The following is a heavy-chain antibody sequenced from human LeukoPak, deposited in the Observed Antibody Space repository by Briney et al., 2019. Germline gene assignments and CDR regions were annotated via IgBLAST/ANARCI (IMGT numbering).Heavy chain of an antibody. Sequence: GGSLRLSCAASGFTFSSYGMHWVRQAPGKGLGWVAVIYYDGSYKYYADSVKGRFTISRDEYKNTLYLKMNSLRADDTAVYYCEREASGYYRDFWGQGTLVTVSS. CDR2: IYYDGSYK. V-gene: IGHV3-33*01. CDR3: EREASGYYRDF. J-gene: IGHJ4*02. D-gene: IGHD3-3*01. CDR1: GFTFSSYG.